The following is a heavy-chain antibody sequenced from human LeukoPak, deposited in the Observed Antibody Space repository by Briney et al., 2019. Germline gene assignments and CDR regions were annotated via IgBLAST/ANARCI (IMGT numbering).Heavy chain of an antibody. CDR2: ISAYNGNT. CDR3: ARVDWELQAFDI. J-gene: IGHJ3*02. CDR1: GYTFTNYA. D-gene: IGHD1-26*01. Sequence: SVKVSCKASGYTFTNYAVSWVRQAPGQGLEWMGWISAYNGNTNYAQKLQGRVTMTTDTSTSTAYMELRSLRSDDTAVYYCARVDWELQAFDIWGQGTMVTVSS. V-gene: IGHV1-18*01.